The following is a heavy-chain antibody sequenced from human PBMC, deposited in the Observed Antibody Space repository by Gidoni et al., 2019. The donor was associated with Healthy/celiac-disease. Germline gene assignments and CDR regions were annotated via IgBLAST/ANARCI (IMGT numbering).Heavy chain of an antibody. CDR2: ISYDGSNK. D-gene: IGHD3-9*01. CDR1: GFTLSSYA. V-gene: IGHV3-30-3*01. CDR3: ARELISYDILTGYFVY. J-gene: IGHJ4*02. Sequence: QVQLVEYGGGVVQPGRSLKVSCAAYGFTLSSYAMHWVRQAPGKGLEWVAVISYDGSNKYYADSVKGRFTISRDNSKNTLYLQMNSLRAEDTALYYCARELISYDILTGYFVYLGQGTLVTVSS.